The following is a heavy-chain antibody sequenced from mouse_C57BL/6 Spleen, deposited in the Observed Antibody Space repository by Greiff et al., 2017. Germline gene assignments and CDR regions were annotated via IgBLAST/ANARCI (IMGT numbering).Heavy chain of an antibody. J-gene: IGHJ2*01. CDR2: INPNNGGT. CDR3: AGVVATDDD. Sequence: EVQLQQPGPELVKPGASVKISCKASGYTFTDYYMNWVKQSHGKSLEWIGDINPNNGGTSYNQKFKGKATLTVDKSSSTAYMELRSLTSEDSAVYYCAGVVATDDDWGQGTTLTVSS. D-gene: IGHD1-1*01. CDR1: GYTFTDYY. V-gene: IGHV1-26*01.